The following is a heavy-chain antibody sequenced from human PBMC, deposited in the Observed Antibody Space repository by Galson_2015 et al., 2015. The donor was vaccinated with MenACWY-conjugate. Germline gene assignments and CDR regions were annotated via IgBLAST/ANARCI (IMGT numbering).Heavy chain of an antibody. Sequence: SLRLSCAASGFTFSSYAMSWVRQAPGKGLEWVSAISGSGGSTYYADSVKGRFTISRDNSKNTLYLQMNSLRAEDTAVYYCARTIVVPDSVYGYWGQGTLVTVSS. J-gene: IGHJ4*02. CDR2: ISGSGGST. V-gene: IGHV3-23*01. CDR3: ARTIVVPDSVYGY. D-gene: IGHD2-2*01. CDR1: GFTFSSYA.